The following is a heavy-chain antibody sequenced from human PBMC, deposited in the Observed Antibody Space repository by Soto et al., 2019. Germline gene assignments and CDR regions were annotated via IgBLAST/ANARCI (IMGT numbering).Heavy chain of an antibody. J-gene: IGHJ4*02. Sequence: SVKVSCKASGFTFTSSAMQWVRQARGQCLEWIGWIVVGSGNTNYAQKFQERVTITRDMSTSTAYMELSSLRSEDTAVYYCAEVPVPGIAVAGDFEYWGQGTLVTVSS. CDR3: AEVPVPGIAVAGDFEY. V-gene: IGHV1-58*02. D-gene: IGHD6-19*01. CDR1: GFTFTSSA. CDR2: IVVGSGNT.